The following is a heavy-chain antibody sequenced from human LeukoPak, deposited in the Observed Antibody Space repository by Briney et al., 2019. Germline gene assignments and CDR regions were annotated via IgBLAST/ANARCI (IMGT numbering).Heavy chain of an antibody. CDR2: IIPIFGTA. D-gene: IGHD2-2*01. V-gene: IGHV1-69*13. CDR1: GGTFSSYA. J-gene: IGHJ6*02. CDR3: ARTQVPAAVAGYYYYYYGMDV. Sequence: SVNASCKASGGTFSSYAISWVRQAPGQGLEWMGGIIPIFGTANYAQKFQGRVTITADESTSTAYMELSSLRSEDTAVYYCARTQVPAAVAGYYYYYYGMDVWGQGTTVTVSS.